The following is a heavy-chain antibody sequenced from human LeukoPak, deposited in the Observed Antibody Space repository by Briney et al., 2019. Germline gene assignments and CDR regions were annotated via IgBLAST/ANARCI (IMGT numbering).Heavy chain of an antibody. Sequence: GGSLRLSCAASGFTFSSYGMHWVRQAPGKGLEWVAVISSDGSNKYYADSVTGRFTISRDNSKNTQYLQMNSLRAEDTAVYYCAKDGLVWFGELNWGQGTLVTVSS. J-gene: IGHJ4*02. D-gene: IGHD3-10*01. CDR1: GFTFSSYG. CDR2: ISSDGSNK. V-gene: IGHV3-30*18. CDR3: AKDGLVWFGELN.